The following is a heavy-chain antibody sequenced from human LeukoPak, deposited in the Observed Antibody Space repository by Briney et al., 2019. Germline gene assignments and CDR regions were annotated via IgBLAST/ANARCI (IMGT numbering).Heavy chain of an antibody. CDR3: AKGIRRGSQFLFDY. CDR2: ISGSGDAT. Sequence: PGGSLRLSCAASGFTFSSYSMNWVRQAPGKGLEWVSVISGSGDATYYADSVKGRLTISRDNSKSTVYLQMNSLRAEDTAVYYCAKGIRRGSQFLFDYWGQGTLVTVSS. CDR1: GFTFSSYS. V-gene: IGHV3-23*01. D-gene: IGHD1-26*01. J-gene: IGHJ4*02.